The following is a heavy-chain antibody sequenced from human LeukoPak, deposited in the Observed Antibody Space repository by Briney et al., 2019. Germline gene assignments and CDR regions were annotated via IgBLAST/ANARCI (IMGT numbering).Heavy chain of an antibody. CDR3: AKDHRSPGTNYLYYYYYMDV. CDR2: ISRSRTDI. CDR1: GLNFNEYS. V-gene: IGHV3-21*01. Sequence: PGGSLRVACAVSGLNFNEYSMNWVRQAPGKGLEWVASISRSRTDIYYADSVKGRFTISRDNARSSLYLQMNSLRAEDTGVYYCAKDHRSPGTNYLYYYYYMDVWGKGTPVTVSS. D-gene: IGHD4/OR15-4a*01. J-gene: IGHJ6*03.